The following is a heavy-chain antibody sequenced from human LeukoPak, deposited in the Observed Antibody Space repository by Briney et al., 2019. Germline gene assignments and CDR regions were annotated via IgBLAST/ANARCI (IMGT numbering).Heavy chain of an antibody. Sequence: PSETLSLTCSVSGGSISNYYWSWIRQPPGKGLEWIGYIYYSGSTNYNPSLKSRVTISVGTSKNQFSLKLSSVTAADTAVYFCARERTSGREFDYWGQGTPVTVSS. CDR2: IYYSGST. D-gene: IGHD1-26*01. J-gene: IGHJ4*02. CDR1: GGSISNYY. CDR3: ARERTSGREFDY. V-gene: IGHV4-59*01.